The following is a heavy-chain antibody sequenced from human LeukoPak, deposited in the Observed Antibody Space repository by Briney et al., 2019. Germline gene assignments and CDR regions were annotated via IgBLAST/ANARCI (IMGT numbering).Heavy chain of an antibody. Sequence: ASVKVPCKASGYIFTSYSISWVRQAPGQGLEWMGKINPSGGRTVYAQKFQGRVTVTRDTSTSTVYMDLSSLRSEDAAVYYCVRELAGGYFDYWGQGTLVTVSS. CDR2: INPSGGRT. CDR1: GYIFTSYS. J-gene: IGHJ4*02. V-gene: IGHV1-46*01. CDR3: VRELAGGYFDY. D-gene: IGHD4-23*01.